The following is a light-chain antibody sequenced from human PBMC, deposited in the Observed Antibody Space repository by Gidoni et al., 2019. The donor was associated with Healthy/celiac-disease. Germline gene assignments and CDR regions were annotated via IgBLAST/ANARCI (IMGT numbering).Light chain of an antibody. J-gene: IGKJ1*01. CDR3: MQALQTPWT. V-gene: IGKV2-28*01. CDR2: LGS. CDR1: QSLLHSNGYSY. Sequence: DSVMTQSPLSLPVTPGEPASISCRSSQSLLHSNGYSYLDWYLQKPGHSPQLLIYLGSNRASGVPDRFSGSGSGTDFTLKISRVEAEDVGVYYCMQALQTPWTFGQGTKVEIK.